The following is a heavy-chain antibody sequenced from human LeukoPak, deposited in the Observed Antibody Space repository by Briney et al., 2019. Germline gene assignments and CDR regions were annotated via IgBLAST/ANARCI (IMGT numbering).Heavy chain of an antibody. Sequence: PSETLSLTCTVSGGSISSYYWSWIRQPPGKGLEWIGYIYYSGSTNYNPSLRSRVTISVDTSKNQFSLKLSSVTAADTGVYYCAREFRGSYALDYWGQGTLVTVSS. V-gene: IGHV4-59*01. D-gene: IGHD1-26*01. CDR2: IYYSGST. CDR1: GGSISSYY. CDR3: AREFRGSYALDY. J-gene: IGHJ4*02.